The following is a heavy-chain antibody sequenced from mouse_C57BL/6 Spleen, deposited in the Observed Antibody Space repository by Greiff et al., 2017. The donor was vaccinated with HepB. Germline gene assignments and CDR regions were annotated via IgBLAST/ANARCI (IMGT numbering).Heavy chain of an antibody. D-gene: IGHD1-1*01. Sequence: VQLQQSGPELVKPGASVKISCKASGYSFTGYYMNWVKQSPEKSLEWIGEINPSTGGTTYNQKFKAKATLTVDKSSSTAYMQLKSLTSEDSAVYYCARDTTVVPFDYWGQGTTLTVSS. CDR3: ARDTTVVPFDY. CDR2: INPSTGGT. J-gene: IGHJ2*01. CDR1: GYSFTGYY. V-gene: IGHV1-42*01.